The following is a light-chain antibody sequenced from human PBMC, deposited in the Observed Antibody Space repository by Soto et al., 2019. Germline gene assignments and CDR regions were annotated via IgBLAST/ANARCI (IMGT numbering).Light chain of an antibody. CDR1: SSDVGDYDY. J-gene: IGLJ3*02. CDR2: DVT. V-gene: IGLV2-14*03. Sequence: QSVLTQPASVSGSPGSWITISCTGTSSDVGDYDYVSWYQQYPGKVPKLMLYDVTNRPSGISNRFSGSKSGNTASLTISGLQAEDEAHYYCSSYSSSSTHVVFGGGTKLTVL. CDR3: SSYSSSSTHVV.